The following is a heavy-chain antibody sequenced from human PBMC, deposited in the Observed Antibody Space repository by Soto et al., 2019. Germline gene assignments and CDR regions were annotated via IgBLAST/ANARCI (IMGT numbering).Heavy chain of an antibody. V-gene: IGHV3-73*01. CDR1: GFTVGISA. Sequence: HGGSMRLSRAASGFTVGISAVQWVRQEYGKGLEWLGRIGSRGESYATTYDVSVKGRSTISRDDSKKTAYLQMNSLESEDTAVYYCAKDGSEQQLPAEFDYWGLRTLVTVSS. CDR3: AKDGSEQQLPAEFDY. J-gene: IGHJ4*02. CDR2: IGSRGESYAT. D-gene: IGHD6-13*01.